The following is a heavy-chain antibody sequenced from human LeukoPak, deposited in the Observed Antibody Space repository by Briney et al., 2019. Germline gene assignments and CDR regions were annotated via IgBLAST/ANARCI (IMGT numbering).Heavy chain of an antibody. J-gene: IGHJ4*02. D-gene: IGHD1-26*01. CDR2: FSGSVDTT. CDR1: GFTFSTYA. V-gene: IGHV3-23*01. Sequence: PGGSLRLSCAASGFTFSTYAMNWVRQAPGKGLEWVSTFSGSVDTTYYADSVKGRFTISRDNSKNTLYLQMDTPTAEDTAVYYCAKDQGASSYSFDYWGRGTLVTVSS. CDR3: AKDQGASSYSFDY.